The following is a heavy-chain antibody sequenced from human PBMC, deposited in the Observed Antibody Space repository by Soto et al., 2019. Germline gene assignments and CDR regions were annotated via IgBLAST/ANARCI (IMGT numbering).Heavy chain of an antibody. V-gene: IGHV4-39*01. J-gene: IGHJ5*01. CDR1: GDFISIGSHF. Sequence: SETLSLTCSVSGDFISIGSHFWGWIRQSPGKGLEWIGSVYASGRTYQNTSLKSRVTISVDTSKNQFSLRLTSVTAADTAVYFCARHGPTAVAERWFDSWRQGTLVTVSS. D-gene: IGHD6-19*01. CDR3: ARHGPTAVAERWFDS. CDR2: VYASGRT.